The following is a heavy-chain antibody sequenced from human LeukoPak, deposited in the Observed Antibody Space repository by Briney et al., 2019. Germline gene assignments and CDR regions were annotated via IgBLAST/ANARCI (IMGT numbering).Heavy chain of an antibody. D-gene: IGHD6-13*01. V-gene: IGHV3-13*01. J-gene: IGHJ4*02. CDR2: IGTAGDT. CDR1: GFTFSNYD. CDR3: AKAAAAGPIDY. Sequence: GGPLGLSCAASGFTFSNYDMHWVRQATGKGLEWVSAIGTAGDTYYPGSVKGRFTISRENAKNSLYLQMNSLRAEDTAVYYCAKAAAAGPIDYWGQGTLVTVSS.